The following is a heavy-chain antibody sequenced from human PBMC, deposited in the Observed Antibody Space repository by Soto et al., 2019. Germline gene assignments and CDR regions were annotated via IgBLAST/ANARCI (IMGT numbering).Heavy chain of an antibody. Sequence: GGPLRLSCAASGFTFSSYGMHWVRQAPGKGLEWVAVIAYDERNKYYIDSVKGRFTISRDQSKNTLYLQMNSLRAEDTAVYYCARDFCPVPTCYDLWGQGVLVTVSS. J-gene: IGHJ4*02. V-gene: IGHV3-30*03. CDR3: ARDFCPVPTCYDL. D-gene: IGHD2-2*01. CDR2: IAYDERNK. CDR1: GFTFSSYG.